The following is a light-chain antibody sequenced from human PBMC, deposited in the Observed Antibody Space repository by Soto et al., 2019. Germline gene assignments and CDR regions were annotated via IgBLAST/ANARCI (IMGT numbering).Light chain of an antibody. CDR2: DVS. Sequence: QSALTQPASVSGSPGQSITISCTGTSSDVGDYNYVSWYQQHPGKAPNLIIFDVSNRPSGVSNRFSGSKSGNSASLTISGLQAEDEADYYCSSYTGSNTPVVFGGGTKLTVL. CDR3: SSYTGSNTPVV. V-gene: IGLV2-14*01. CDR1: SSDVGDYNY. J-gene: IGLJ2*01.